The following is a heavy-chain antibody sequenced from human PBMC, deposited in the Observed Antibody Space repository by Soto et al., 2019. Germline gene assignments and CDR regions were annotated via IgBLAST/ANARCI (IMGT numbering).Heavy chain of an antibody. J-gene: IGHJ6*02. CDR1: GGSISSSSYY. D-gene: IGHD3-3*01. V-gene: IGHV4-39*01. CDR3: ATLPYYDFWSGYYNGDYYYYGMDV. CDR2: IYYSGST. Sequence: SETLSLTCTVSGGSISSSSYYWGWIRQPPGKGLEWIGSIYYSGSTYYNPSLKSRVTISVDTSKNQFSLKLSSVTAADTAVYYCATLPYYDFWSGYYNGDYYYYGMDVWGQGTTVTVSS.